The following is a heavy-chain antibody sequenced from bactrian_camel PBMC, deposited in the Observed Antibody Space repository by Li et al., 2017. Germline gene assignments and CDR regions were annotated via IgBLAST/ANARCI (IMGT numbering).Heavy chain of an antibody. V-gene: IGHV3S40*01. CDR1: GFTFGNYA. CDR3: ATIPTCRAVPERVTY. D-gene: IGHD5*01. CDR2: ISMYGSST. Sequence: VQLVESGGGLVQPGGSLRLSCAASGFTFGNYAMSWVRQAPGKGLEWVASISMYGSSTFYSDSVKGRFTISQDSAKNTMYLQMNSLKPEDTAMYYCATIPTCRAVPERVTYWGQGTQVTVS. J-gene: IGHJ4*01.